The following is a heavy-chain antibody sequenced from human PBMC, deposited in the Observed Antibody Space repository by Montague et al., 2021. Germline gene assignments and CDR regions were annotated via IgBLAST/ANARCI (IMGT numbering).Heavy chain of an antibody. Sequence: CAISGDSVSSNTAAWNWIRQSPSRGLEWLGRTYCRSKWYYDYAVSVKSRITIHPDTSKNQFSLQLNSVTPEDTAVYYCTRSITVVRGLVFDAWGQGTLVTVSS. V-gene: IGHV6-1*01. CDR3: TRSITVVRGLVFDA. CDR1: GDSVSSNTAA. D-gene: IGHD3-10*01. J-gene: IGHJ5*02. CDR2: TYCRSKWYY.